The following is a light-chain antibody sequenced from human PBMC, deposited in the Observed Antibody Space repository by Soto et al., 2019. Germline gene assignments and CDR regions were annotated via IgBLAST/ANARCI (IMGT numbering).Light chain of an antibody. Sequence: QSVLTKPPSASGSPGQSVTISCTGTSSDVGAYNYVSWYQQHAGKAPKLVIYEVTKRPSGVPDRFSGSKSANTASLPVSGLQAEDEADYYCSSFASSNTWVFGGGTKLTVL. CDR3: SSFASSNTWV. V-gene: IGLV2-8*01. CDR2: EVT. CDR1: SSDVGAYNY. J-gene: IGLJ3*02.